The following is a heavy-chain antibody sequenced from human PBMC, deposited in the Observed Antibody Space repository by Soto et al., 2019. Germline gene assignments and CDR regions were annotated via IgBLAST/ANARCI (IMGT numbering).Heavy chain of an antibody. CDR2: ISSSSSYI. V-gene: IGHV3-21*01. J-gene: IGHJ6*02. CDR1: GFTFSSYS. CDR3: ARDRRIAAAGTVASYYYGMDV. D-gene: IGHD6-13*01. Sequence: KTGGSLRLSCAASGFTFSSYSMNWVRQAPGKGLEWVSSISSSSSYIYYADSVKGRFTISRDNAKNSLYLQMNSLRAEDTAVYYCARDRRIAAAGTVASYYYGMDVWGQGTTVTVSS.